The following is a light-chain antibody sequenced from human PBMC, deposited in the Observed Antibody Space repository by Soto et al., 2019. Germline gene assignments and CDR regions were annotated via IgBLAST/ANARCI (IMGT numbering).Light chain of an antibody. V-gene: IGKV3-20*01. CDR3: QQYGSLYT. CDR1: QSVRDGY. CDR2: GAS. J-gene: IGKJ2*01. Sequence: IVLTQSPGTLSLSPGERATLSCRASQSVRDGYLAWYQQKPGQAPRLLMYGASFRAAVIPDRFSGGGSGTDFTLALGRLEPEDFAGYYCQQYGSLYTFCQGTKLEI.